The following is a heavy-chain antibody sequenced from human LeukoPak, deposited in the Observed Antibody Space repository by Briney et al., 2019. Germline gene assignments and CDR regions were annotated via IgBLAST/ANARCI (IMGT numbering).Heavy chain of an antibody. CDR3: ARGPYSYDSSGAFDI. CDR2: ISSSGST. J-gene: IGHJ3*02. D-gene: IGHD3-22*01. Sequence: SETLSLTCTVSGDSISSGDYYWSWIRQPAGKGLEWIGRISSSGSTNYNPSLKSRVTISVDTPKNQFSLKLSSVTAADTAVYFCARGPYSYDSSGAFDIWGQGTMVTVSS. CDR1: GDSISSGDYY. V-gene: IGHV4-61*02.